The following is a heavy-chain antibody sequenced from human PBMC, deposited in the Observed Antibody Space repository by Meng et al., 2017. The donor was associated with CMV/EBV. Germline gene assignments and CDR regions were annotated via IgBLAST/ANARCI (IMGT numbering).Heavy chain of an antibody. CDR3: AKTGAYCSSTSCLSGMDV. V-gene: IGHV3-33*06. CDR1: GFTFSSYG. CDR2: IWYDGSNK. Sequence: GESLKISCAASGFTFSSYGMHWVRPAPGKGLEWVAVIWYDGSNKSYTDSVKGRFTIPRDNSKNTLYLQMNSLRAEDTAVYYGAKTGAYCSSTSCLSGMDVWGQGTTVTVSS. J-gene: IGHJ6*02. D-gene: IGHD2-2*01.